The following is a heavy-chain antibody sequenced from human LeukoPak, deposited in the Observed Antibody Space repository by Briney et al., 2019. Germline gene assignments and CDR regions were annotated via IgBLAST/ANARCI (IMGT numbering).Heavy chain of an antibody. V-gene: IGHV3-21*01. CDR2: INGSSSYI. Sequence: PGGSLRLSCAASRFTFSNYTMNWVRQAPGRGLEWVSSINGSSSYIYYADSVKGRFTISRDNAKNSLYLQMNSLRAEDTAVYYCARDDIVVVVPAGDYYYYMDVWGKGTTVTVSS. CDR3: ARDDIVVVVPAGDYYYYMDV. CDR1: RFTFSNYT. D-gene: IGHD2-15*01. J-gene: IGHJ6*03.